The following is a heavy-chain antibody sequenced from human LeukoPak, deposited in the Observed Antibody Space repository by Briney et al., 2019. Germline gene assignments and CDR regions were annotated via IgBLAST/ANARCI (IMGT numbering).Heavy chain of an antibody. D-gene: IGHD5-18*01. Sequence: PSETLSLTCTVSGGSLSSNSYYWNWIRQPPGKGLEWIGYIYYSGSTNYNPSLMRRVTISVDTPKNQFSLKLSSVTAADTAVYYCARLRGYTYGSYFDYWGQGTLVTVSS. CDR3: ARLRGYTYGSYFDY. CDR2: IYYSGST. CDR1: GGSLSSNSYY. V-gene: IGHV4-61*01. J-gene: IGHJ4*02.